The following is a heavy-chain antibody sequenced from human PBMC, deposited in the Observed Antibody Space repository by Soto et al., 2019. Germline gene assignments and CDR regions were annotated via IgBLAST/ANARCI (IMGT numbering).Heavy chain of an antibody. CDR3: ARGRIMITFGGVIVPPDY. J-gene: IGHJ4*02. CDR1: GYTFTSYG. D-gene: IGHD3-16*02. V-gene: IGHV1-18*04. CDR2: ISAYNGNT. Sequence: ASVKVSCKASGYTFTSYGISGVRQAPGQGLEWMGWISAYNGNTNYAQKLQGRVTMTTDTSTSTAYMELRSLRSDDTAVYYCARGRIMITFGGVIVPPDYWGQGTLVTVSS.